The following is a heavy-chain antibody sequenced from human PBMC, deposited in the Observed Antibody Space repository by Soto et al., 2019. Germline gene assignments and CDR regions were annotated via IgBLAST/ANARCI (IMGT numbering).Heavy chain of an antibody. CDR2: INHSGST. V-gene: IGHV4-34*01. CDR1: GGSFSGYY. D-gene: IGHD3-10*01. J-gene: IGHJ6*02. CDR3: AGLMVRGPPSSSYYGLDV. Sequence: SETLSLTCTVYGGSFSGYYWSWIRQPPGKGLEWIGEINHSGSTNYNPSLKSRVTISVDTSKNQFSLKLSSVTAADTAVYYCAGLMVRGPPSSSYYGLDVLGQGPMVT.